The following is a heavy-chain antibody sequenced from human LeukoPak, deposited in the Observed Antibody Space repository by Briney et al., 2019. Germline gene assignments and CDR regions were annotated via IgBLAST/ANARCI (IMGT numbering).Heavy chain of an antibody. CDR1: GFTFSSYG. J-gene: IGHJ6*02. Sequence: GGSLRLSCAASGFTFSSYGMHWVRQAPGKGLEWVAFIRYDGSNKYYADSVKGRFTISRDNSKNTLYLQMNSLRAEDTAVYYCAKDPLYSVAGPPRYYGMDVWGRGTTVTVSS. D-gene: IGHD6-19*01. CDR3: AKDPLYSVAGPPRYYGMDV. CDR2: IRYDGSNK. V-gene: IGHV3-30*02.